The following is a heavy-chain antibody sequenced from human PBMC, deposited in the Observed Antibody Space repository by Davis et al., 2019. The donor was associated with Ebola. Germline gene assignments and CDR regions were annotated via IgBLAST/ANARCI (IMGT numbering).Heavy chain of an antibody. CDR2: VSSEGNRD. J-gene: IGHJ6*03. CDR3: AKAYDFWSGEAYYYYYYMDV. Sequence: GESLKISCAASGFPFSSYWMHWVRQAPGKGLEWVAFVSSEGNRDNYADSVKGRFTISRDNSKNMLYLQMNSLRAEDTAVYYCAKAYDFWSGEAYYYYYYMDVWGKGTTVTVSS. CDR1: GFPFSSYW. D-gene: IGHD3-3*01. V-gene: IGHV3-30*02.